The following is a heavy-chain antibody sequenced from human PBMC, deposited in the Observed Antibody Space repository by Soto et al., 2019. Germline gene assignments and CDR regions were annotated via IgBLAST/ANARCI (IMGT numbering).Heavy chain of an antibody. CDR1: GYTFTSYG. CDR2: ISAYNGNT. Sequence: ASVKVSCKASGYTFTSYGISWVRQAPGQGLEWMGWISAYNGNTNYAQKLQGRVTMTTDTSTSTAYMELRSLRSDDTAVYYCARDRRGYCSSTSCYILYYYYGMDVRGQRSTVTASS. J-gene: IGHJ6*02. CDR3: ARDRRGYCSSTSCYILYYYYGMDV. V-gene: IGHV1-18*01. D-gene: IGHD2-2*02.